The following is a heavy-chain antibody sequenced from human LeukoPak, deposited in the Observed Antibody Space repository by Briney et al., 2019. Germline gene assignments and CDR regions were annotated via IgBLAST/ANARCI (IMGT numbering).Heavy chain of an antibody. CDR2: IYYSRST. D-gene: IGHD1-14*01. V-gene: IGHV4-59*01. J-gene: IGHJ4*02. CDR1: GGSISSYY. CDR3: ARDSPPDRAIDY. Sequence: SETLSLTCTVSGGSISSYYWSWIRQPPGKGLEWIGYIYYSRSTNYNPSLKSRVTISVDTSKNQFSLKLSSVTAADTAVYYRARDSPPDRAIDYWGQGTLVTVSS.